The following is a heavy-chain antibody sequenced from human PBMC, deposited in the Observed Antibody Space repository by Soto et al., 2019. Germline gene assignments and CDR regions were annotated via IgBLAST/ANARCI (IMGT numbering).Heavy chain of an antibody. V-gene: IGHV1-2*02. CDR1: GYTFTDYY. D-gene: IGHD2-2*02. J-gene: IGHJ3*02. CDR3: AKDLRTNWYTAFHI. CDR2: ITPSSGGT. Sequence: ASVKVSCKASGYTFTDYYIHWVRQAPGRGLEWMGWITPSSGGTNYAQKFQGTVTMTRDTSVSTAYMELRRLRSHDTAVYYCAKDLRTNWYTAFHIWAQGTLVTVSS.